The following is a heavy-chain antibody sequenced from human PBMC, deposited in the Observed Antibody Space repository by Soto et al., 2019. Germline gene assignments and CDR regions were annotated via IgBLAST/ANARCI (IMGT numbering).Heavy chain of an antibody. Sequence: QVQLLESGPGLVKTSQTLSLTCSVSGGSTGSGGYYWSWVRQHPGKGLEWIGYIYYTGSAYYSPSLKSRVSISVDTSKNQFSLILDAVTVADTAVYYCARVDFGDRGLAFDSWGQGILVTVSS. CDR1: GGSTGSGGYY. CDR3: ARVDFGDRGLAFDS. V-gene: IGHV4-31*03. D-gene: IGHD2-21*01. CDR2: IYYTGSA. J-gene: IGHJ4*02.